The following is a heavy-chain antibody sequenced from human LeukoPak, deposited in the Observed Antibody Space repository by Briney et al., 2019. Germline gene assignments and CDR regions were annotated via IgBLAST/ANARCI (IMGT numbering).Heavy chain of an antibody. J-gene: IGHJ4*02. CDR2: ISHSGST. CDR3: ARGRTTGSRGNGY. CDR1: GGSFSGYY. V-gene: IGHV4-34*01. Sequence: SETLSLTCAVYGGSFSGYYWSWIRQPPGKGLEWIGEISHSGSTNYNPSLKSRVTISVDTSKNQFSLKLSSVTAADTAVYYCARGRTTGSRGNGYWGQGTLVTVSS. D-gene: IGHD4-11*01.